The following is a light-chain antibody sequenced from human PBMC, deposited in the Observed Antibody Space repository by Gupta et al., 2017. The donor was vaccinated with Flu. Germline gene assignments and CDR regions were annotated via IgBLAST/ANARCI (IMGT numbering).Light chain of an antibody. CDR2: AAS. CDR1: QSISSY. CDR3: QQSYSSPPYT. J-gene: IGKJ2*01. V-gene: IGKV1-39*01. Sequence: IQMTQSPVSLSASVGDRVTITCRASQSISSYVNWYQQKSGTAPKLLIYAASSLQSGVPSRFSGSGSGTDFTLTISSLQPEDFATYYCQQSYSSPPYTFAQGTKLEIK.